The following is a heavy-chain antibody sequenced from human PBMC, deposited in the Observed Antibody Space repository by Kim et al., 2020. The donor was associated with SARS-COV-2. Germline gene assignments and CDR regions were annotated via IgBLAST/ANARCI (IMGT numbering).Heavy chain of an antibody. V-gene: IGHV3-15*01. J-gene: IGHJ6*02. CDR3: TTEGVTRVDCSSTSCYSYYYGMDV. D-gene: IGHD2-2*01. CDR2: IKSKTDGGTT. CDR1: GFTFSNAW. Sequence: GGSLRLSCAASGFTFSNAWMSWVRQAPGKGLEWVGRIKSKTDGGTTDYAAPVKGRFTISRDDSKNTLYLQMNSLKTEDTAVYYCTTEGVTRVDCSSTSCYSYYYGMDVWGQGTTVTVSS.